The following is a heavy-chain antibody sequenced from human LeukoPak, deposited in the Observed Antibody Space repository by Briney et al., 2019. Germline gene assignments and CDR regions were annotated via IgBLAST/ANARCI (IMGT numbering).Heavy chain of an antibody. D-gene: IGHD3-22*01. CDR2: IYYSGST. J-gene: IGHJ3*02. CDR1: GGSISSYY. Sequence: PSETLSLTCTVSGGSISSYYWSWIRQPPGKGLEWIGYIYYSGSTNYNPSLKSRVTISVDTSKNQFSLKLSSVTAADTAVYHCAREVVVKGDAFDIWGQGTMVTVSS. CDR3: AREVVVKGDAFDI. V-gene: IGHV4-59*01.